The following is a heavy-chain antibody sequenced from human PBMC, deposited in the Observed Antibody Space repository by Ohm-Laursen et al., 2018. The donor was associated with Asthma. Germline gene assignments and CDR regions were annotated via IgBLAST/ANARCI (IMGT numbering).Heavy chain of an antibody. CDR3: ARVHYDSSGYPTEFDY. CDR1: GDSISSGNNY. Sequence: SDTLSLTCTVSGDSISSGNNYWSWIRQHPGKGLEWIGYIYYSGSTNYNPSLKSRVTISVDTSKNQFSLKLSSVTAADTAVYYCARVHYDSSGYPTEFDYWGQGTLVTVSS. D-gene: IGHD3-22*01. CDR2: IYYSGST. J-gene: IGHJ4*02. V-gene: IGHV4-61*01.